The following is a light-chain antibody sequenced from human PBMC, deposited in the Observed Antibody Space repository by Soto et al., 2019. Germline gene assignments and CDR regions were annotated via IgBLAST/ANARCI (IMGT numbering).Light chain of an antibody. CDR1: QSISRN. J-gene: IGKJ2*01. CDR3: QQSHSTPYT. CDR2: AAR. Sequence: DIQLTQSPSSLSPSVGDRITLSCRASQSISRNSNWYQQMPGKAPSLLIYAARDLQSGVPGRFSGSGSGTEFNLTIISLQPEDLATYYCQQSHSTPYTFGQGTKLEI. V-gene: IGKV1-39*01.